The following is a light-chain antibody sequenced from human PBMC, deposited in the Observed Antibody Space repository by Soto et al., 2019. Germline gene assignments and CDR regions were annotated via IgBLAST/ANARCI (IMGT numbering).Light chain of an antibody. J-gene: IGLJ1*01. CDR1: SSDVGTYKY. CDR3: NSYTTSSTLV. CDR2: DVS. Sequence: QSVLTRPASVSGSPGQSITISCTGTSSDVGTYKYVSWYQQHPGKAPKLMIYDVSNRPSGVSNRFSGSKSGNTASLTISGLQAEDEADYYCNSYTTSSTLVFGTGTKVTVL. V-gene: IGLV2-14*03.